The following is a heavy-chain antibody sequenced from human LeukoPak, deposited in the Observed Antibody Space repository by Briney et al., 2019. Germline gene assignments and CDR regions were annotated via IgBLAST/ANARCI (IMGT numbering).Heavy chain of an antibody. CDR1: GYTFTGYY. D-gene: IGHD3-3*01. Sequence: ASVKVPCKASGYTFTGYYMHWVRQAPGQGLEWMGWINPNSGGTNYAQKFQGRVTMTRDTSISTAYMELSRLRSDDTAVYYCARAGHLRFLEWPWDYWGQGTLVTVSS. V-gene: IGHV1-2*02. J-gene: IGHJ4*02. CDR3: ARAGHLRFLEWPWDY. CDR2: INPNSGGT.